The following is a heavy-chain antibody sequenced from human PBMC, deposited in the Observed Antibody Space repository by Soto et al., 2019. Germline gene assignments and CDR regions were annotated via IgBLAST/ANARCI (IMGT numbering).Heavy chain of an antibody. J-gene: IGHJ5*02. CDR3: ARDSSGYSGWFDP. Sequence: QVPLVESGGGVVQPGRSLRLSCAASGFTFSSYAMHWVRQAPGKGLEWVAVISYDGSNKYYADSVKGRFTISRDNSKNTLYLQMNSLRAEDTAVYYCARDSSGYSGWFDPWGQGTLVTVSS. CDR1: GFTFSSYA. V-gene: IGHV3-30-3*01. D-gene: IGHD3-22*01. CDR2: ISYDGSNK.